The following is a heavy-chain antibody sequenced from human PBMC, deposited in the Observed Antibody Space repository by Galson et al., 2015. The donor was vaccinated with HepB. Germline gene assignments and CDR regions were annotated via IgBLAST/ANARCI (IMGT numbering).Heavy chain of an antibody. J-gene: IGHJ5*02. CDR2: VSGSGSGT. CDR1: GFTFASYV. V-gene: IGHV3-23*01. CDR3: ARDQRYYYDNSGYYHPRLGNWFDP. D-gene: IGHD3-22*01. Sequence: SLRLSCAGSGFTFASYVISWVRQDSGKGPEWVAGVSGSGSGTYYADSVKGRFTISRDNSKDTVSLQLNSLRVEDTAIYYCARDQRYYYDNSGYYHPRLGNWFDPWGQGTLVTVSS.